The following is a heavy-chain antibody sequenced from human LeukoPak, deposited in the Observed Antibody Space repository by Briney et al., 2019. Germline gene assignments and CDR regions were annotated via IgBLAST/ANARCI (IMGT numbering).Heavy chain of an antibody. CDR2: INVRGDAT. CDR3: AKDYRYGSA. CDR1: GFTFNSFS. D-gene: IGHD6-19*01. J-gene: IGHJ5*02. V-gene: IGHV3-23*01. Sequence: GSLRLSCAASGFTFNSFSFTWVRQAPGGGLEWVSAINVRGDATFYAESVRGRFTISRDNSKNTLYLQMNSLGAEDTALYYCAKDYRYGSAWGPGTLVVVSS.